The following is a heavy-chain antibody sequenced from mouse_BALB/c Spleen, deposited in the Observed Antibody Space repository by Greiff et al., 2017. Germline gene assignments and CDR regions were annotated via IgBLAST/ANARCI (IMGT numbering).Heavy chain of an antibody. J-gene: IGHJ1*01. Sequence: EVMLVESGGGLVKPGGSLKLSCAASGFTFSSYDMSWVRQTPEKRLEWVATISSGGSYTYYPDSVKGRFTISRDNAKNTLYLQMSSLRSEDTAMDYCARAYGSSHWYFDVWGAGTTVTVSS. CDR2: ISSGGSYT. CDR3: ARAYGSSHWYFDV. V-gene: IGHV5-9-1*01. CDR1: GFTFSSYD. D-gene: IGHD1-1*01.